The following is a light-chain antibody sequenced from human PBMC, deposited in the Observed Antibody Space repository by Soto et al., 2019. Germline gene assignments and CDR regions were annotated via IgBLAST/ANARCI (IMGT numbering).Light chain of an antibody. Sequence: EIVLTQSPATLSLSPGERATLSCRASQSVSSSYLNWYQQKPGQAPRLLIYAASNLHTGIPSRFSGSGSGTYFTLTISRLQPEDFAAYYCQQSYSTPYTFGQGTKLEIK. CDR2: AAS. CDR1: QSVSSSY. J-gene: IGKJ2*01. CDR3: QQSYSTPYT. V-gene: IGKV3-20*02.